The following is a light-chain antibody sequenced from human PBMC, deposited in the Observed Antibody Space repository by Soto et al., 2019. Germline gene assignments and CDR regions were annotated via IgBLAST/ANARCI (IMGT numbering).Light chain of an antibody. CDR1: ESLSYF. J-gene: IGKJ2*01. CDR2: GVS. V-gene: IGKV3-15*01. CDR3: QSYNDCPFA. Sequence: EIVLTQSPATLSVSPGERVTLSCRANESLSYFLAWYQHKPGQSPRLLIYGVSTRVAGVPSRFRGGGSATDVTLTISSLQSEDFSVYSFQSYNDCPFAFGQGTKLEI.